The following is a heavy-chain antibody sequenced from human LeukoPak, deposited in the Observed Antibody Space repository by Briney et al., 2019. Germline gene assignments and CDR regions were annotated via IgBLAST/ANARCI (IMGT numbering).Heavy chain of an antibody. CDR1: GYTFTSYG. V-gene: IGHV1-18*01. D-gene: IGHD5-12*01. J-gene: IGHJ4*02. CDR2: ISAYNGNT. CDR3: ARDRAYIVATTPPLDY. Sequence: GASVKVSCKASGYTFTSYGISWVRQAPGQGLEWMGWISAYNGNTNYAQKLQGRVTMTTDTSTSTAYMELRSLRSDDTAVYYCARDRAYIVATTPPLDYWGQGTLVTVSS.